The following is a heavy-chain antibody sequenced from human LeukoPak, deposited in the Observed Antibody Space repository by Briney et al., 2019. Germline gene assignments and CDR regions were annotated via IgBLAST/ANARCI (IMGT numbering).Heavy chain of an antibody. D-gene: IGHD3-16*02. CDR1: GYTFTGYY. V-gene: IGHV1-2*06. CDR2: INPNSGGT. J-gene: IGHJ4*02. CDR3: ARGGYYDYVWGSYRYFDY. Sequence: ASVMVSCKASGYTFTGYYMHWVRQAPGQGLEWMGRINPNSGGTNYAQKFQGRVTMTRDTSISTAYMELSRLRSDDTAVYYCARGGYYDYVWGSYRYFDYWGQGTLVTVSS.